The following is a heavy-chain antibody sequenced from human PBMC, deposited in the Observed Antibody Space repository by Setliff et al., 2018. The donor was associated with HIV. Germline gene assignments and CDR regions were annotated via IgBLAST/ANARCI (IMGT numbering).Heavy chain of an antibody. CDR1: GDSISSTNW. Sequence: SETLSLTCAVSGDSISSTNWWSWVRQSPGKGLEWIGQIYHSGNTNYNPSFKNRVTISLDKSKNQFSLKLSSVTAADTAVYFCARVPSTSWIYYYYYMDLWGEGTTVTVSS. CDR3: ARVPSTSWIYYYYYMDL. J-gene: IGHJ6*03. V-gene: IGHV4-4*02. CDR2: IYHSGNT. D-gene: IGHD6-13*01.